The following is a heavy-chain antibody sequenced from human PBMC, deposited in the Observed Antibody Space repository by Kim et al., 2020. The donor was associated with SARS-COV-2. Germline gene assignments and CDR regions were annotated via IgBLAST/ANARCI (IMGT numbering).Heavy chain of an antibody. J-gene: IGHJ4*02. V-gene: IGHV1-18*01. Sequence: ASVKVSCNASFYIFNIYFINFFLHSPLQFLYFILFIISYYFTTNYPHIIHCIFTIITYTSTSTAYMELRSLRSDDTAVYYCAREHCSGIICYLWGRFLYWGQGTLVTVS. CDR3: AREHCSGIICYLWGRFLY. CDR2: IISYYFTT. CDR1: FYIFNIYF. D-gene: IGHD2-15*01.